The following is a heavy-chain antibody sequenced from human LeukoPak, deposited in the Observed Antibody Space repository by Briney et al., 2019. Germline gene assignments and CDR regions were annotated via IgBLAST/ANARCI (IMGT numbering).Heavy chain of an antibody. V-gene: IGHV1-46*01. J-gene: IGHJ5*02. Sequence: ASVKVSCKASGYTFTSYYMHWVRQAPGQGLEWMGLINPAGGSTGYAQKFQGRVTMTRDMSTSTDYMELSSPRSEDTAIYYCARDNSVGDNAWWFDPWGQGTLVTVSS. D-gene: IGHD1-26*01. CDR2: INPAGGST. CDR3: ARDNSVGDNAWWFDP. CDR1: GYTFTSYY.